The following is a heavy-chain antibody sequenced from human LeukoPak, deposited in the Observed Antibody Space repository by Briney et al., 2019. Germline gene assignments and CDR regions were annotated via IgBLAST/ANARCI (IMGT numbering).Heavy chain of an antibody. CDR2: ISSSSSYI. J-gene: IGHJ6*03. CDR1: GFTFSSYS. V-gene: IGHV3-21*01. D-gene: IGHD6-6*01. CDR3: ARDRWPYSSLSGTNMDV. Sequence: GGSLRLSCAASGFTFSSYSMNWVRQAPGKGLEWVSSISSSSSYIYYADSVKGRFTISRDNAKNSLYLQMNSLRAEDTAVYYCARDRWPYSSLSGTNMDVWGKGTTVTVSS.